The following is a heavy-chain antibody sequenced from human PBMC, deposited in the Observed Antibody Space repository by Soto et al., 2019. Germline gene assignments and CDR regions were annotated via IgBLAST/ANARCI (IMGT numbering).Heavy chain of an antibody. CDR3: ARFYGSGRPNTARYYYYGMDV. D-gene: IGHD3-10*01. V-gene: IGHV4-30-4*01. CDR1: GGSISSGDYY. J-gene: IGHJ6*02. Sequence: PSETLSLTCTVSGGSISSGDYYWSWIRQPPGKGLEWIGYIYYGGSTYYNPSLKSRVTISVDTSKNQFSLKLSSVTAADTAVYYCARFYGSGRPNTARYYYYGMDVWGQGTTVTVSS. CDR2: IYYGGST.